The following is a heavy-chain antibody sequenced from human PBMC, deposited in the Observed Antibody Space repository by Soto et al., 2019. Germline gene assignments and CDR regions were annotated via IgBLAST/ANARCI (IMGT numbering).Heavy chain of an antibody. CDR3: AKDSQWAVATMYYFDY. V-gene: IGHV3-30*18. CDR1: GFTFSSYG. J-gene: IGHJ4*02. D-gene: IGHD5-12*01. CDR2: ISYDGSNK. Sequence: QVQLVESGGGMVQPGRSLRLSCAASGFTFSSYGMHWVRQAPGKGLEWVAVISYDGSNKYYADSVKGRFIISRDNSKNTLYLQMNSLRAEDTAVYYCAKDSQWAVATMYYFDYWGQGTLVTVSS.